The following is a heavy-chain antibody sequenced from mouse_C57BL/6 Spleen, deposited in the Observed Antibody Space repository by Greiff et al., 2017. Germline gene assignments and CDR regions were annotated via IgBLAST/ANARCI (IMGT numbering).Heavy chain of an antibody. CDR1: GSTFTDYY. D-gene: IGHD1-1*01. Sequence: EVKLMESGGGLVQPGGSLSLSCAASGSTFTDYYMSWVRQPPGKALEWLGFIRNKADGYTTEYSSSVKGRFTISRDNSQSILYLQMNALRAEDSTAYYCARCYYGSSDQWAMDYWGQGTSVTVSS. V-gene: IGHV7-3*01. CDR3: ARCYYGSSDQWAMDY. CDR2: IRNKADGYTT. J-gene: IGHJ4*01.